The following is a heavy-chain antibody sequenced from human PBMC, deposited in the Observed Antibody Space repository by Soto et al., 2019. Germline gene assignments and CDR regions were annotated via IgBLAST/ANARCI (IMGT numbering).Heavy chain of an antibody. Sequence: QVQLVQSGAEVKQPGSSVRVSCKSSGDTFNTFAISWVRQAPGQGLEWMGGIIPIFGVPDYAQQFPGRVTISADESTRTAYLDLRRLRSEDTAVYYCARSPGITGTRASQYAMDVWGQGTTVTVSS. D-gene: IGHD1-20*01. J-gene: IGHJ6*02. CDR1: GDTFNTFA. CDR3: ARSPGITGTRASQYAMDV. V-gene: IGHV1-69*01. CDR2: IIPIFGVP.